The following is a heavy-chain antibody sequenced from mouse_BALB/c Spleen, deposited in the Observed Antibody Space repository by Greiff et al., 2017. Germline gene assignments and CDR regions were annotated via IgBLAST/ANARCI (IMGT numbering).Heavy chain of an antibody. D-gene: IGHD1-1*01. CDR3: ANYYGSSRYYAMDY. CDR2: IWSGGST. CDR1: GFSLTSYG. Sequence: VQLQQSGPGLVQPSQSLSITCTVSGFSLTSYGVHWVRQSPGKGLEWLGVIWSGGSTDYNAAFISRLSISKDNSKSQVFFKMNSLQANDTAIYYCANYYGSSRYYAMDYWGQGTSVTVSS. J-gene: IGHJ4*01. V-gene: IGHV2-2*02.